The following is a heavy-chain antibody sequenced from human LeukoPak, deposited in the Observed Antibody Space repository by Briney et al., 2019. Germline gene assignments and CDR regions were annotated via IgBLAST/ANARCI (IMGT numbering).Heavy chain of an antibody. Sequence: ASVKVSCKASGYIFTGYYMHWVRQAPGQGLEWMGWINPNSGGTNYAQKFQGRVTMTRDTSISTAYMELSRLRSDDTAVYYCARGHIVVVPAAPGYWGQGTLVTVSS. D-gene: IGHD2-2*01. CDR2: INPNSGGT. J-gene: IGHJ4*02. CDR3: ARGHIVVVPAAPGY. CDR1: GYIFTGYY. V-gene: IGHV1-2*02.